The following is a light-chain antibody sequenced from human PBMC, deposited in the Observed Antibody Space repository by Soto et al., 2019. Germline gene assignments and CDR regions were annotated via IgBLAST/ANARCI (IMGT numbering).Light chain of an antibody. J-gene: IGLJ1*01. CDR3: QVWDSSSDHYV. CDR1: NIETKS. Sequence: SYELTQPPSVSVAPGQTARITCGGNNIETKSVHWYQQRPGQAPVLVVYDDGDRPSGIPERFSGSNSGNTATLTISRVKVGDEADYYCQVWDSSSDHYVFGSGTKVTVL. V-gene: IGLV3-21*02. CDR2: DDG.